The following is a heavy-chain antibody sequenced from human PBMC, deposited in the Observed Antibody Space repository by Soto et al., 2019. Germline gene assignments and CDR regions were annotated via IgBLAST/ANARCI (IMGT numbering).Heavy chain of an antibody. J-gene: IGHJ6*02. CDR2: ISYDGCNK. CDR1: GFTFSSYG. D-gene: IGHD3-3*01. CDR3: AKDIAYYDFWSGYSGYYYGMDV. V-gene: IGHV3-30*18. Sequence: QVQLVESGGGVVQPGRSLRLSCAASGFTFSSYGMHWVRQAPGKGLEWVAVISYDGCNKYYADSVKGRFTISRDNSKNTLYLQMNSLRAEDTAVYYCAKDIAYYDFWSGYSGYYYGMDVWGQGTTVTVSS.